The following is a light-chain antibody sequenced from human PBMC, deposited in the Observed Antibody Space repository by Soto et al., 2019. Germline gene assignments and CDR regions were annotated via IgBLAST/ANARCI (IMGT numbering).Light chain of an antibody. CDR3: SSYTSSSIVV. V-gene: IGLV2-14*01. Sequence: QSALTQPASVSGSPGQSITISCTGTSSDVGGYNYVSWYQQHPGKAPKLMIYEVSNRPSGVSNRCSGSKSGNTASLTIAGLQAEDEADYYCSSYTSSSIVVFGGGTQLTVL. CDR1: SSDVGGYNY. CDR2: EVS. J-gene: IGLJ2*01.